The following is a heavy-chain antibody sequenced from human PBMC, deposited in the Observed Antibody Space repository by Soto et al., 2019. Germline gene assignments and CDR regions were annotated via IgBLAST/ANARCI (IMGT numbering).Heavy chain of an antibody. CDR3: ARDGGYCSSTSCYHKWFDP. CDR1: GGTFSSYA. CDR2: IIPIFGTA. V-gene: IGHV1-69*01. D-gene: IGHD2-2*01. Sequence: QVQLVQSGAEVKKPGSSVKVSCKASGGTFSSYAISWVRQAPGQGLEWMGGIIPIFGTANYAQKFQGRVTITVYETTSTAYMELSSLSSEDTAVYYCARDGGYCSSTSCYHKWFDPWGQGTLVTVSS. J-gene: IGHJ5*02.